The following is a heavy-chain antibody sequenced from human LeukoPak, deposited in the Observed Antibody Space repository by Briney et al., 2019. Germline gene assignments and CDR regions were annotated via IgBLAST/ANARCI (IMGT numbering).Heavy chain of an antibody. V-gene: IGHV3-23*01. Sequence: GGSLRLSCAAPGFTFSSYAMSWVRQAPGKGLEWVSAITGNADTTYHADSVEGRFTISRDNSKSTLYLQMNSLRAEDTAVYYCAKEGYFDSSGYYHRRCDYWGQGTLVTVSS. J-gene: IGHJ4*02. CDR3: AKEGYFDSSGYYHRRCDY. D-gene: IGHD3-22*01. CDR1: GFTFSSYA. CDR2: ITGNADTT.